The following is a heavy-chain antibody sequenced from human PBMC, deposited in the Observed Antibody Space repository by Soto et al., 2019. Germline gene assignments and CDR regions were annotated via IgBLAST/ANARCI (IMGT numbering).Heavy chain of an antibody. V-gene: IGHV3-7*03. CDR2: IKEDGSEK. CDR1: GFTFSNSW. Sequence: GVSLRLSCAASGFTFSNSWMSWVRQAPGKGLEWVANIKEDGSEKDYVDPVKGRFTITRDNAKNSLYLQMNNLRAEDTAVYFCTRKRFGMDVWGQGTTVTVSS. CDR3: TRKRFGMDV. J-gene: IGHJ6*02.